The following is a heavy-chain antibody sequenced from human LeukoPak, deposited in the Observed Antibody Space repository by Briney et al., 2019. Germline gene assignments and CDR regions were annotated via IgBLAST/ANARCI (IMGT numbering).Heavy chain of an antibody. D-gene: IGHD6-19*01. CDR3: ARGATYISGHHDA. Sequence: ASVKVSCKASGFTFTSYSMQWVRQAPGQRLEWMGIINPSGSITSYTQKFQGRVTITRDTSTSTVYMELSSLRSDDTAVYYCARGATYISGHHDAWGQGTLVTVSS. V-gene: IGHV1-46*01. J-gene: IGHJ4*02. CDR1: GFTFTSYS. CDR2: INPSGSIT.